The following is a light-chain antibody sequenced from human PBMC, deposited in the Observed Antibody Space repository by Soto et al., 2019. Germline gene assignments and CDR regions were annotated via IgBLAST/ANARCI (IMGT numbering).Light chain of an antibody. J-gene: IGLJ1*01. CDR2: GVT. CDR1: SSDVGGYNY. CDR3: FSHRGGDSHV. V-gene: IGLV2-14*01. Sequence: QSVLTQPASVSGSPGQSITISCTGTSSDVGGYNYVSWYQQYPGKAPKLMIYGVTNRPSGVPNRFSGSKTGNTASLIVSGLQAEDEAYYYCFSHRGGDSHVFGTGTKVTVL.